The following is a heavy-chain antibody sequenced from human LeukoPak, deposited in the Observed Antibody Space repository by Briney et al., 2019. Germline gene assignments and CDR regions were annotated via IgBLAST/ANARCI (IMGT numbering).Heavy chain of an antibody. CDR1: GGSISSYY. CDR3: ARIPDYGDYVFDY. D-gene: IGHD4-17*01. CDR2: IYTSGST. J-gene: IGHJ4*02. Sequence: SETLSLTCTVSGGSISSYYRSWIRQPAGKGLEWIGRIYTSGSTNYNPSLTSRVTMSVDTSKNQFSLKLSSVTAADTAVYYCARIPDYGDYVFDYWGQGTLVTVSS. V-gene: IGHV4-4*07.